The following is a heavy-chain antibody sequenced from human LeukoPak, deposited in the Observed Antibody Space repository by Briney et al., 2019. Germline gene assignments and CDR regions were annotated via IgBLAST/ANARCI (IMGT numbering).Heavy chain of an antibody. Sequence: EWIGYIYYSGSTYYNPSLKSRVTISVDTSKNQFSLKLSSVTAADTAVYYCARASSRSTIGYWGQGTLVTVSS. V-gene: IGHV4-30-4*01. CDR3: ARASSRSTIGY. CDR2: IYYSGST. D-gene: IGHD2-2*01. J-gene: IGHJ4*02.